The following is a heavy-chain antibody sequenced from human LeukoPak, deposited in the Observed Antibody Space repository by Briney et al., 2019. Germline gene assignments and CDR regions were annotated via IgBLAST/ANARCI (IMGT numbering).Heavy chain of an antibody. CDR3: ARAVYCSSTSCYWASHAHPYYYYYMDV. J-gene: IGHJ6*03. V-gene: IGHV4-39*07. CDR2: IYYSGST. Sequence: NPSETLSLTCTVSGGSISSRSYYWGWIRQPPGKGLEWIGTIYYSGSTYYNPSLKSRLTISVDTSKNQFSLKLSSVTAADTAVYYCARAVYCSSTSCYWASHAHPYYYYYMDVWGKGTTVTISS. D-gene: IGHD2-2*01. CDR1: GGSISSRSYY.